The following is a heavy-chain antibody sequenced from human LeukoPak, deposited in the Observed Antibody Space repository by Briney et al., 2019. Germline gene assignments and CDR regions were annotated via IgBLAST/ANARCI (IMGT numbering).Heavy chain of an antibody. J-gene: IGHJ6*02. CDR2: INHSGST. Sequence: PSETLSLTCAVYGGSFSGYYWSWIRQPPGKGLEWIGEINHSGSTNYNPSLKSRVTISVDTSKNQFSLKLSSVTAADTAVYYCARDPYDFWSGYGRYGMDVWGQGTTVTVSS. CDR1: GGSFSGYY. D-gene: IGHD3-3*01. CDR3: ARDPYDFWSGYGRYGMDV. V-gene: IGHV4-34*01.